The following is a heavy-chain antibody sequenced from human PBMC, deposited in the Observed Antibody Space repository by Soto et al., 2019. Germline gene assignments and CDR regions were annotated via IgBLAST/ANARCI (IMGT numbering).Heavy chain of an antibody. D-gene: IGHD6-13*01. CDR1: GFPFSSYG. CDR3: ATGYYFDF. V-gene: IGHV3-23*01. Sequence: PGGSLRLSCAASGFPFSSYGMTWVRQAPGQGLEWVSSISGSGDNTYYADSVKGRFTISRDNSKNTLYLQMSSLRAEDTAVYYCATGYYFDFWGPGTLVTVSS. CDR2: ISGSGDNT. J-gene: IGHJ4*02.